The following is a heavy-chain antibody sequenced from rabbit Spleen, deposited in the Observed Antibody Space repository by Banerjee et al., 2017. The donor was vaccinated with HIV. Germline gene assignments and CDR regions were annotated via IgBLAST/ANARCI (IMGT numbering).Heavy chain of an antibody. CDR1: GFSFSSSYY. D-gene: IGHD1-1*01. Sequence: QSLEESGGDLVKPEGSLTLTCTASGFSFSSSYYMCWVRQAPGKGLEWIACIYTGSSDITYYASWAKGRFTISKTSSTTVTLQMTSLTAADTATYFCARNYVNAFDPWGPGTLVTVS. V-gene: IGHV1S40*01. CDR2: IYTGSSDIT. J-gene: IGHJ2*01. CDR3: ARNYVNAFDP.